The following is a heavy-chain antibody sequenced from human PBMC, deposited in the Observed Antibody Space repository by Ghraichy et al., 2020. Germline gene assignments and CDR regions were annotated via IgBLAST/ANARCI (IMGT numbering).Heavy chain of an antibody. D-gene: IGHD6-13*01. J-gene: IGHJ4*02. Sequence: GGSLRLSWFASAHACTSVTFRWVRSALGLGKKYVSAISTNGGSTFYADSVKGRFTISRDNSKNTLYLQMGSLRPEDTAVYYCLPPVGSTWDGGDYWGQGFLVTGSS. CDR3: LPPVGSTWDGGDY. CDR2: ISTNGGST. V-gene: IGHV3-64D*06. CDR1: AHACTSVT.